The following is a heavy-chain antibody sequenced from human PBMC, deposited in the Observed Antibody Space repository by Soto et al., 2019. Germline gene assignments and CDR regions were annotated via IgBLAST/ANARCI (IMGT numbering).Heavy chain of an antibody. V-gene: IGHV3-15*01. CDR1: GFTFSNAW. Sequence: GGSLRLSCAASGFTFSNAWMSWVRQAPGKGLEWVGRIKSKTDGGTTDYAAPVKGRFTISRDDSKNTLYLQMNSLKTEDTAVYYCTTLVPAAHYYYYYMDVWGKGTTVTVSS. CDR2: IKSKTDGGTT. J-gene: IGHJ6*03. CDR3: TTLVPAAHYYYYYMDV. D-gene: IGHD2-2*01.